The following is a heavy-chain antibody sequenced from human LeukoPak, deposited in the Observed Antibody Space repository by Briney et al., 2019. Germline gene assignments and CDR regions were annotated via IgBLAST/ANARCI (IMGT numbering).Heavy chain of an antibody. CDR1: GFTFSRYW. J-gene: IGHJ6*03. D-gene: IGHD3-10*01. CDR3: ARSGGPYYYYYYMDV. V-gene: IGHV3-74*01. CDR2: INTDGSST. Sequence: GGSLRLSCAASGFTFSRYWMHWVRQAPGKGLVWVSRINTDGSSTSYADSVKGRFTISRDNAKNTLYLQMNSLRAEDTAVYYCARSGGPYYYYYYMDVWGKGTTVTVSS.